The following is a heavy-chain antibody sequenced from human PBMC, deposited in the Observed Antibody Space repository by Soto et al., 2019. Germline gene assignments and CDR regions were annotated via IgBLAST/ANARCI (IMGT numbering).Heavy chain of an antibody. CDR3: AGGYYDFWSGYLPSFDP. J-gene: IGHJ5*02. CDR1: GGSFSGYY. Sequence: SETLSLTCAVYGGSFSGYYWSWIRQPPGKGLEWIGEINHSGSTNYDPSLKSRVTISVDTSKNQFSLKLSSVTAADTAVYYCAGGYYDFWSGYLPSFDPWGQGTLVTVSS. D-gene: IGHD3-3*01. CDR2: INHSGST. V-gene: IGHV4-34*01.